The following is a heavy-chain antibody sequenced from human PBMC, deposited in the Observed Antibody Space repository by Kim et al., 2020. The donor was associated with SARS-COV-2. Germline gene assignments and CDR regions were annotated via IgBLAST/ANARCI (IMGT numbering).Heavy chain of an antibody. CDR3: ANFGAVVAFDY. D-gene: IGHD2-15*01. V-gene: IGHV1-2*02. J-gene: IGHJ4*02. Sequence: NYAQKVQGSVTITRDSSSSTAYMELSRLRSDDTAVYYCANFGAVVAFDYWGQGTLVTVSS.